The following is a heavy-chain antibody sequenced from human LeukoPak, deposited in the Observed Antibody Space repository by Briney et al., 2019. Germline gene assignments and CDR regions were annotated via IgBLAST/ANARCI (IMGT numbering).Heavy chain of an antibody. CDR3: ARDVGGLGSSGWYLRFYYGMDV. CDR2: ISSSSSTI. D-gene: IGHD6-19*01. Sequence: GGSLRLSCAASGFTFSSYSMNWVRQAPGKGLEWVSYISSSSSTIYYADSVKGRFTISRDNAKNSLYLQMNSLRAEDTAVYYCARDVGGLGSSGWYLRFYYGMDVWGQGTTVTVSS. CDR1: GFTFSSYS. V-gene: IGHV3-48*01. J-gene: IGHJ6*02.